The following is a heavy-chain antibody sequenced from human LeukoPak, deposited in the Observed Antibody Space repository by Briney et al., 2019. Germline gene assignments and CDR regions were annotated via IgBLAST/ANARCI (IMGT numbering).Heavy chain of an antibody. D-gene: IGHD2-15*01. CDR3: AVEGYCSGGSCYTNWFDS. CDR1: GFTFSSYS. Sequence: GGSLRLSCVASGFTFSSYSMNWVRQAPGKGLEWVSYISSSGTTKYYADSVKGRFTISRDNVKNSLYLQMNSLRDEDTAVYYCAVEGYCSGGSCYTNWFDSWGQGTLVSVSS. CDR2: ISSSGTTK. J-gene: IGHJ5*01. V-gene: IGHV3-48*02.